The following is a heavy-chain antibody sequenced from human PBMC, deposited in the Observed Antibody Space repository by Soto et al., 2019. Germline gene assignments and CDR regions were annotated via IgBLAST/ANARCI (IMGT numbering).Heavy chain of an antibody. CDR1: GGSLSNPY. CDR3: ARANWYSEY. Sequence: QGQLQEAVPGLVKPSETLSLTCTVSGGSLSNPYWSWIRQPPGKGLAWSVYIYYNGNTNYNPSLKSRVTMSVDTDKNQICLRLSSATAADTAGHNRARANWYSEYWGQGTLVTVSS. CDR2: IYYNGNT. J-gene: IGHJ4*02. D-gene: IGHD7-27*01. V-gene: IGHV4-59*11.